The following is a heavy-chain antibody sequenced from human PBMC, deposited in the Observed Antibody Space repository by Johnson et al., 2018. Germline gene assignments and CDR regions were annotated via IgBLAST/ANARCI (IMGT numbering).Heavy chain of an antibody. J-gene: IGHJ6*02. D-gene: IGHD5-12*01. CDR1: RGTFNNYA. V-gene: IGHV1-69*12. CDR2: IIPIFGTI. Sequence: QVQLVQSGAEVKKPGSSVKVSCKGSRGTFNNYAISWVRQAPGQGLEWMGGIIPIFGTINYAQNFKGRVTITADESTNTAYMELSGLTSDDTAIYYCASLYRGGARDMDVWGQGTTVTVSS. CDR3: ASLYRGGARDMDV.